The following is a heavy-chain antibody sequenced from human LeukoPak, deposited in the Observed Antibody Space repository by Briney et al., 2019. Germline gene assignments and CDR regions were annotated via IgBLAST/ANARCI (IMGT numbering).Heavy chain of an antibody. J-gene: IGHJ4*02. CDR1: GGSFSGYY. V-gene: IGHV4-34*01. D-gene: IGHD3-10*01. CDR3: ASDRIWFGESTNEY. CDR2: MNHSGST. Sequence: SETLSLTCAVYGGSFSGYYWSWIRQPPGKGLEWIGEMNHSGSTNYNPSLKSRVTISVDTSKNQFSLNLNSVTAADTAFYYCASDRIWFGESTNEYWGQGTLVTVSS.